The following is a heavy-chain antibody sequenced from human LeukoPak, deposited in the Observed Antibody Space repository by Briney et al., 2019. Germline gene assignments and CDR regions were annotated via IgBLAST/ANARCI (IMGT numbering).Heavy chain of an antibody. D-gene: IGHD3-9*01. J-gene: IGHJ5*02. V-gene: IGHV1-8*01. CDR1: GYTFTSYD. CDR2: MNPNSGNT. CDR3: ARVHDILTGYYFSWFDP. Sequence: SVKVSCKASGYTFTSYDINWVRQATGQGLEWMGWMNPNSGNTGYAQKFQGRVTMTRNTSISTAYMELSSLRSEDTAVYYCARVHDILTGYYFSWFDPWGQGTLVTVSS.